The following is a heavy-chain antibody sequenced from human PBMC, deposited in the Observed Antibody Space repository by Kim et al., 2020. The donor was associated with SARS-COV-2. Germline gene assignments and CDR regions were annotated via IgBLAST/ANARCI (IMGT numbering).Heavy chain of an antibody. J-gene: IGHJ4*02. D-gene: IGHD4-17*01. CDR2: IKQDGSEK. CDR1: GFTFSSYW. Sequence: GGSLRLSCAASGFTFSSYWMSWVRQAPGKGLEWVANIKQDGSEKYYVDSVKGRFTISRDNAKNSLYLQMNSLRAEDTAVYYCARDTTVTTRGPGFLEGDYWGQGTLVTVSS. V-gene: IGHV3-7*01. CDR3: ARDTTVTTRGPGFLEGDY.